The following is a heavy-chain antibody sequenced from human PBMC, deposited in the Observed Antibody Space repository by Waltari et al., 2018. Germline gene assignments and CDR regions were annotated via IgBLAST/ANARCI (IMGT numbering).Heavy chain of an antibody. CDR2: ISSSSSYI. J-gene: IGHJ4*02. Sequence: ELQLVESGGGLVKPGGSMRLYWAASGFTFRSYSMNWVRQAPGKGLEWVSSISSSSSYIYYADSVKGRFTISRDNAKNSLYLQMNSLRAEDTAVYYCARGSGYSADDYWGQGTLVTVSS. V-gene: IGHV3-21*01. CDR3: ARGSGYSADDY. D-gene: IGHD3-22*01. CDR1: GFTFRSYS.